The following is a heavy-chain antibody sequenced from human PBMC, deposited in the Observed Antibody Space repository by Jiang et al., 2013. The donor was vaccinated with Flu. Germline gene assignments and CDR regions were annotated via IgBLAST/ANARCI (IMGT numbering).Heavy chain of an antibody. CDR2: IIPIFSTA. V-gene: IGHV1-69*01. Sequence: GAEVKKPGSSVKVSCKAFGDTFISYAFSWVRQAPGQGLEWMGGIIPIFSTATYAQKFQGRVTITADEATSTAYMALSSLRSEDTAVYYCARGRFSHYYYMHVWGKGTSVTVSS. J-gene: IGHJ6*03. CDR3: ARGRFSHYYYMHV. CDR1: GDTFISYA. D-gene: IGHD1-26*01.